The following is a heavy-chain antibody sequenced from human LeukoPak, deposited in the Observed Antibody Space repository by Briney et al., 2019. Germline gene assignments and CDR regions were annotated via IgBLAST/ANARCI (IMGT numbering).Heavy chain of an antibody. D-gene: IGHD3-3*01. CDR1: GYTLTELS. Sequence: GASVKVSCKVSGYTLTELSMHWVRQAPGKGLEWMGGFDPEDGETIYAQKFQGRVTMTRNTSISTAYMELSSLRSEDTAVYYCARGFPAQKRYYDFWSGYYHNWFDPWGQGTLVTVSS. V-gene: IGHV1-24*01. J-gene: IGHJ5*02. CDR3: ARGFPAQKRYYDFWSGYYHNWFDP. CDR2: FDPEDGET.